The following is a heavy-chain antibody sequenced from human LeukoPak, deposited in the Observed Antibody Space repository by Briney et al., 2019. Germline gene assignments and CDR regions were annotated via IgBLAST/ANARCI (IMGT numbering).Heavy chain of an antibody. Sequence: ASVKVSCKASGYTFTSYYMHWVRQAPGQGLEWMGIINPSGGSTNYAQKFQERVTITRDMSTSTAYMELSSLRSEDTAVYYCAALESRRGPTVTDYWGQGTLVTVSS. D-gene: IGHD4-17*01. CDR1: GYTFTSYY. CDR2: INPSGGST. CDR3: AALESRRGPTVTDY. J-gene: IGHJ4*02. V-gene: IGHV1-46*01.